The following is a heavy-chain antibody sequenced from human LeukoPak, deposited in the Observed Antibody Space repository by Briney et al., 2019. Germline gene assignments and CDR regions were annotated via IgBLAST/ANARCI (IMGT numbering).Heavy chain of an antibody. V-gene: IGHV4-31*03. CDR3: ARDHCSGGSCYLPAGWFDP. J-gene: IGHJ5*02. D-gene: IGHD2-15*01. CDR1: GGSISSGGYY. Sequence: SETLSLTCTVSGGSISSGGYYWSWIRQHPGKGLEWIGYIYYSGSTYYNPSLKSRVTISVGTSKNQFSLKLSSVTAADTAVYYCARDHCSGGSCYLPAGWFDPWGQGTLVTVSS. CDR2: IYYSGST.